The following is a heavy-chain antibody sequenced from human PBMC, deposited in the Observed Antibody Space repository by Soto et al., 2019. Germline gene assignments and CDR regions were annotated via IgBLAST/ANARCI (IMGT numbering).Heavy chain of an antibody. D-gene: IGHD3-3*01. J-gene: IGHJ6*02. CDR3: ARDVLDFWSGSVGMDV. CDR2: IKQDGSEK. Sequence: GGALRLSCAASGFTFSSYWMSWVRQAPGKGLEWVANIKQDGSEKYYVDSVKGRFTISRDNAKNSLYLQMNSLRDEDKAVYYCARDVLDFWSGSVGMDVWGQGTTVTVSS. V-gene: IGHV3-7*03. CDR1: GFTFSSYW.